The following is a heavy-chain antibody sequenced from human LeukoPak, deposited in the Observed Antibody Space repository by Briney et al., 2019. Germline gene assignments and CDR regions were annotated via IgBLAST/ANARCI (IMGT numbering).Heavy chain of an antibody. CDR1: GGSFSGYY. V-gene: IGHV4-34*01. D-gene: IGHD6-19*01. CDR2: INHSGST. CDR3: ARAFSSGWPFDY. J-gene: IGHJ4*02. Sequence: SETLSLTCAVYGGSFSGYYWSWIRQPPGKGLGWIGEINHSGSTNYNPSLKSRVTISVDTSKNQFSLKLSSVTAADTAVYYCARAFSSGWPFDYWGQGTLVTVSS.